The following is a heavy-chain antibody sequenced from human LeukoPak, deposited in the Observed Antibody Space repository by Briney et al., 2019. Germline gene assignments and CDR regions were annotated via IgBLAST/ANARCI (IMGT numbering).Heavy chain of an antibody. J-gene: IGHJ5*02. CDR2: IYYSGST. CDR1: GGSISSSSYY. Sequence: SETLSLTCTVSGGSISSSSYYWGWIRQPPGKGLEWIGSIYYSGSTYYNPSLKSRVTISVDTPKNQFSLKLSSVTAADTAVYYCARKYSYGTQYNWFDPWGQGTLVTVSS. CDR3: ARKYSYGTQYNWFDP. V-gene: IGHV4-39*01. D-gene: IGHD5-18*01.